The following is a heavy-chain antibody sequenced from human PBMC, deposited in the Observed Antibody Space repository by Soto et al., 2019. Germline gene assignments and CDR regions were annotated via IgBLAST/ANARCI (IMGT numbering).Heavy chain of an antibody. CDR1: AGSFSGYY. D-gene: IGHD3-10*01. CDR2: INHSGST. V-gene: IGHV4-34*01. Sequence: XETLSLTCAVYAGSFSGYYWSWIRQPPGKGLEWIGEINHSGSTNYNPSLKSRVTISVDTSKNQLSLKLSSVTAADTAVYYCARGGRLTMVRGVKNWCEPWGQGTLVTVS. CDR3: ARGGRLTMVRGVKNWCEP. J-gene: IGHJ5*02.